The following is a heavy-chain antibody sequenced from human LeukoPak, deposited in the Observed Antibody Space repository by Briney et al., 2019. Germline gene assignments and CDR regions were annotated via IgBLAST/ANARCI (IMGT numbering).Heavy chain of an antibody. CDR3: ARTFSSSWYKDAFDI. D-gene: IGHD6-13*01. CDR2: IYHSGST. Sequence: SETLSLTCAVSGGSISSGGYSWSWIRQPPGKGLEWIGSIYHSGSTYYNPSLKSRVTISVDTSKNQFSLKLSSVTAADTAVYYCARTFSSSWYKDAFDIWGQGIMVTVSS. J-gene: IGHJ3*02. CDR1: GGSISSGGYS. V-gene: IGHV4-30-2*03.